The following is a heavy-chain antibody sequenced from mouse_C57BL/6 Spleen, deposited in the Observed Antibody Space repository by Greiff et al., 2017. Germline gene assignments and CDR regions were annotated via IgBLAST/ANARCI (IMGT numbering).Heavy chain of an antibody. J-gene: IGHJ3*01. V-gene: IGHV1-64*01. CDR1: GYTFTSYW. D-gene: IGHD2-5*01. CDR2: IPPNSGST. Sequence: QVQLQQPGAELVKPGASVKLSCKASGYTFTSYWMHWVKQRPGQGLEWIGMIPPNSGSTNYNEKFKSKATLTVDKSSSTAYMQLSSLASEDSAVYYCARQGYSNPAWFAYWGQGTLVTVSA. CDR3: ARQGYSNPAWFAY.